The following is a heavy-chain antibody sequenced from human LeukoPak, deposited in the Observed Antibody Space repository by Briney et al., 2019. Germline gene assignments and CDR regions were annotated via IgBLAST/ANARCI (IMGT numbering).Heavy chain of an antibody. CDR2: IYYSGSA. CDR1: GGSISSSSYY. CDR3: ARLPTYYYGSGQRTYFDY. Sequence: PSETLSLTCTVSGGSISSSSYYWGWIRQPPGKGLEWIGSIYYSGSAYYNPSLKSRVTISVDTSKNQFSLKLNSVTAADTAVYYCARLPTYYYGSGQRTYFDYWGQGTLVTASS. J-gene: IGHJ4*02. D-gene: IGHD3-10*01. V-gene: IGHV4-39*01.